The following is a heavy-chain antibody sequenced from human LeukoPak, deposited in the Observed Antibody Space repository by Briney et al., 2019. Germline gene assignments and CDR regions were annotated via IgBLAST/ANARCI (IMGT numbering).Heavy chain of an antibody. V-gene: IGHV3-21*01. J-gene: IGHJ4*02. CDR3: ARRIAAAGGSDY. D-gene: IGHD6-13*01. CDR2: ISSSSSYI. CDR1: GFTFSSYS. Sequence: GGSLRLSCAASGFTFSSYSMNWVPQAPGKGLEWVSSISSSSSYIYYADSVKGRFTISRDNAKNSLYLQMNSLRAEDTAVYYCARRIAAAGGSDYWGQGTLVTVSS.